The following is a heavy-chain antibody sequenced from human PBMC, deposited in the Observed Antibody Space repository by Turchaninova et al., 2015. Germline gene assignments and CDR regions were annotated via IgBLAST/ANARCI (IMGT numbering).Heavy chain of an antibody. CDR1: GFTFSSYG. Sequence: QVQLVESGGGVVQPGGSLRLSCAASGFTFSSYGMPWVRQAPGKGLGWVAFSSYDGRKTSETEPVRGRVTSAREKSKKTLYMQMNSRGAEDTAVYYCAKERVPYSSAPGDYWGQGTLVTVSS. V-gene: IGHV3-30*02. J-gene: IGHJ4*02. CDR3: AKERVPYSSAPGDY. CDR2: SSYDGRKT. D-gene: IGHD6-25*01.